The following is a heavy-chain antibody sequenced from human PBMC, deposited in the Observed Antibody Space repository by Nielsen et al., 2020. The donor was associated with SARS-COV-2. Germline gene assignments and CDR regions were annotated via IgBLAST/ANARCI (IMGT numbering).Heavy chain of an antibody. CDR2: VSASGGST. Sequence: LKLSCAASGFTFNIYAMAWVRRAPGRGLQWVTGVSASGGSTYYTDSVKGRFSISRDNSKNTLFLQMHSLRVEDTALYYCAKDGVVRGDALDLWGQGTMVTVSS. D-gene: IGHD3-10*01. CDR1: GFTFNIYA. CDR3: AKDGVVRGDALDL. J-gene: IGHJ3*01. V-gene: IGHV3-23*01.